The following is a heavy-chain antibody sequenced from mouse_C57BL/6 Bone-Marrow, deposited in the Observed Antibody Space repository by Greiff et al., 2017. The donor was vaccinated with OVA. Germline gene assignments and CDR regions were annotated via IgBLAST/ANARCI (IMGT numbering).Heavy chain of an antibody. Sequence: QVQLQQSGAELVKPGASVKLSCKASGYTFTSYWMQWVKQRPGQGLEWIGEIDPSDSYTNYNQKFKGKATLTVDTSSSTAYMQLSSLTSEDSAVYYCARGYDWYFDVWGTGTTVTVSS. V-gene: IGHV1-50*01. CDR3: ARGYDWYFDV. J-gene: IGHJ1*03. CDR1: GYTFTSYW. CDR2: IDPSDSYT. D-gene: IGHD2-2*01.